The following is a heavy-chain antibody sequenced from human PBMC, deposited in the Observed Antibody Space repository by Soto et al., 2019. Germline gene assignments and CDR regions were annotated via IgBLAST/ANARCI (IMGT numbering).Heavy chain of an antibody. CDR1: GGSISSYY. V-gene: IGHV4-59*12. CDR3: ARDRRGYSYGGFFPDAFDI. J-gene: IGHJ3*02. CDR2: IYYSGST. Sequence: ETLSLTCTVSGGSISSYYWSWIRQPPGKGLEWIGYIYYSGSTNYNPSLKSRVTISVDTSKNQFSLKLSSVTAADTAVHYCARDRRGYSYGGFFPDAFDIWGQGTMVTVSS. D-gene: IGHD5-18*01.